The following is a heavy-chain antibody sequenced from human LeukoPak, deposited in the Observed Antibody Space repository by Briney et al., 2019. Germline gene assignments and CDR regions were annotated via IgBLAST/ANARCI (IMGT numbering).Heavy chain of an antibody. V-gene: IGHV3-23*01. J-gene: IGHJ3*02. CDR1: GFTFSSYA. Sequence: GGSLRLSCAASGFTFSSYAMSWVRQAPGKGLEWVSAISGSGGSTYYADSVKGRFTISRDNSKNTLFLQMNSLRAEDTAVYYCARLLWDYDFWSGYYTGTPLGAFDIWGQGTMVTVSS. CDR2: ISGSGGST. CDR3: ARLLWDYDFWSGYYTGTPLGAFDI. D-gene: IGHD3-3*01.